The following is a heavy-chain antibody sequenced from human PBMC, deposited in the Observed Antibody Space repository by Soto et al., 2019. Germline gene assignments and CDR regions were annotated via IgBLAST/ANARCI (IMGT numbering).Heavy chain of an antibody. V-gene: IGHV4-30-4*01. CDR3: ARGHGDYYFDY. Sequence: SETLSLTCTVSGGSISSGNYYWSWIRQPPGKGLEWIGYIYYSGSTYYNPSLESRLTISVDTSKNQFSLKLSSVTAADTALYYCARGHGDYYFDYWGQGTLVTVSS. J-gene: IGHJ4*02. CDR1: GGSISSGNYY. CDR2: IYYSGST. D-gene: IGHD4-17*01.